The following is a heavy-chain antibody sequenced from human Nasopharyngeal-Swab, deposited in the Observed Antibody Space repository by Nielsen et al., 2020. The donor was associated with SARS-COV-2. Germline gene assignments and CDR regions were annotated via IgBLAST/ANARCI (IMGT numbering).Heavy chain of an antibody. CDR2: IYPGASDT. J-gene: IGHJ3*02. CDR1: GYNFATYW. CDR3: ARLPMRAASGRGAFDI. Sequence: GESLKISCKASGYNFATYWIGWVRQMPGEGLRWMGLIYPGASDTRYSPSLHGQVTISADRSITTASLQWSRLKASDTAMYYCARLPMRAASGRGAFDIWGQGTMVTVSS. V-gene: IGHV5-51*01. D-gene: IGHD6-13*01.